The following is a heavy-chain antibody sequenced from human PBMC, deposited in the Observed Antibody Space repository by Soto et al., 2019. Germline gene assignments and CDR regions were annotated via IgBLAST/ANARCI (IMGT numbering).Heavy chain of an antibody. V-gene: IGHV4-30-4*01. D-gene: IGHD6-13*01. CDR3: ARGTRSSSWFVGGRRGIWFDP. CDR2: IYYSGST. CDR1: GGSISSGDYY. J-gene: IGHJ5*02. Sequence: SETLSLTCTVSGGSISSGDYYWSWIRQPPGKGLEWIGYIYYSGSTYYNPSLKSRVTISVDTSKNQFSLKLSSVTAADTAVYYCARGTRSSSWFVGGRRGIWFDPWGQGTLVTVSS.